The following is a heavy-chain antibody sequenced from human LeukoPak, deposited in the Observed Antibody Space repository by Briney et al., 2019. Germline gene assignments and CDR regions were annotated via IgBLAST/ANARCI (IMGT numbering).Heavy chain of an antibody. J-gene: IGHJ4*02. CDR3: AKRGIAATKEFDY. Sequence: PGGSLRLSCAASGFTFSSYTMSWVRQAPGKGLEWISAVGGSGLDTYYADSMKGRFTTSRDNSKNTVYLQMDSLRAKDTAVYYCAKRGIAATKEFDYWGRGTLVTVSS. CDR2: VGGSGLDT. D-gene: IGHD2-15*01. CDR1: GFTFSSYT. V-gene: IGHV3-23*01.